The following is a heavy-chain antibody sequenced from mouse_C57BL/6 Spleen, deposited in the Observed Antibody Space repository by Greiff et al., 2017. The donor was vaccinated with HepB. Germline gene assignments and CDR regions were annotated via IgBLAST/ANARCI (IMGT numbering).Heavy chain of an antibody. D-gene: IGHD1-3*01. V-gene: IGHV1-64*01. CDR1: GYTFTSYW. J-gene: IGHJ2*01. CDR2: IHPNSGST. Sequence: VQLQQSGAELVKPGASVKLSCKASGYTFTSYWMHWVKQRPGQGLEWIGMIHPNSGSTNYNEKFKSKATLTVDKSSSTAYMQLSSLTSEDSAVYYCARSGLSYFDYWGQGTTLTVSS. CDR3: ARSGLSYFDY.